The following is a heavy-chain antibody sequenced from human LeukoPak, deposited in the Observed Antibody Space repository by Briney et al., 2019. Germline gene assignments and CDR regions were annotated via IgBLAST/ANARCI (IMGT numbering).Heavy chain of an antibody. Sequence: GGSLRLSCAASGFTVSSNYMSWVRQAPGKGLEWVSVIYSGGTTYYADSVKGRFTISRDNSKNTLYLQMNSLRAEDTAVYYCAKDYDFWSGGVYWGQGTLVTVSS. J-gene: IGHJ4*02. V-gene: IGHV3-53*05. CDR1: GFTVSSNY. CDR2: IYSGGTT. D-gene: IGHD3-3*01. CDR3: AKDYDFWSGGVY.